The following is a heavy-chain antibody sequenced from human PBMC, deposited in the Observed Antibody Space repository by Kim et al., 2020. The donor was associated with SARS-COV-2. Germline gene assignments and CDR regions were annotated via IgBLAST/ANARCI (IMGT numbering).Heavy chain of an antibody. CDR3: AREAVAGSFDY. V-gene: IGHV1-3*01. J-gene: IGHJ4*02. D-gene: IGHD6-19*01. CDR2: NP. Sequence: NPRYPQKFQGRVSITGDTSATTAYMELSGLVSEDTAVYYCAREAVAGSFDYWGQGTLVTVSS.